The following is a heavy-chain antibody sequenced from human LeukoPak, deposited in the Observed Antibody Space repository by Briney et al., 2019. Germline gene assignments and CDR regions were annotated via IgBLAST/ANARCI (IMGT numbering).Heavy chain of an antibody. V-gene: IGHV3-53*04. CDR2: IYSGGTT. J-gene: IGHJ4*02. D-gene: IGHD5-18*01. CDR1: GFTVSTIC. CDR3: ARVDTVMAYYFDL. Sequence: GGSLRLSCAASGFTVSTICMTWVCQAPGKGLEWVSTIYSGGTTYYADSVMGRFTVSRHNSRNTLYLQMNSLRAEDTAVYYCARVDTVMAYYFDLWGQGTLVTVSS.